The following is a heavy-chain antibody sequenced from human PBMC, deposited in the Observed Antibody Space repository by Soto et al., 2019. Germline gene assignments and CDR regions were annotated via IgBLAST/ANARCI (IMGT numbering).Heavy chain of an antibody. CDR3: ASLGEMATPYFDY. CDR1: GGTFSSYA. V-gene: IGHV1-69*01. Sequence: QVQLMQSGAEVKKPGSSVKVSCKASGGTFSSYAISWVRQAPGQGLEWMGGIIPILGAANYAQKFQGRVTITADESTSTAYMELSSLRSEDTAVYYCASLGEMATPYFDYCGQGTLVTVSS. D-gene: IGHD5-12*01. J-gene: IGHJ4*02. CDR2: IIPILGAA.